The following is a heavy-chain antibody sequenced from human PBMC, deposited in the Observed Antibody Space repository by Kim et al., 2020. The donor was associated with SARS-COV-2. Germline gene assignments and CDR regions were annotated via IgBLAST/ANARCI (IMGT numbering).Heavy chain of an antibody. V-gene: IGHV4-39*07. CDR3: AREKSGYYYGSGNLDY. D-gene: IGHD3-10*01. Sequence: PSLESRVTISVVTTKNLFSLKLSSVTAADTAVYYCAREKSGYYYGSGNLDYWGQGTLVTVSS. J-gene: IGHJ4*02.